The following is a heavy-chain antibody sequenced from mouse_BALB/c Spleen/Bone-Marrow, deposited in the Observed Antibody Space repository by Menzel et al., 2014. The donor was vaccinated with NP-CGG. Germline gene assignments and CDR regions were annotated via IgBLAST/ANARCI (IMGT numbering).Heavy chain of an antibody. D-gene: IGHD2-3*01. V-gene: IGHV7-3*02. Sequence: VQLKESGGGLVQPGSSLRLSCATSGFTFTDYYMNWVRQPPGKALEWLGFIRNKANGYTTEFSASVEGRFTISRDNSQSILYLQMNTLRAEDSATYYCARYDGYSDNAMDYWGQGTSVTVSS. CDR2: IRNKANGYTT. CDR3: ARYDGYSDNAMDY. J-gene: IGHJ4*01. CDR1: GFTFTDYY.